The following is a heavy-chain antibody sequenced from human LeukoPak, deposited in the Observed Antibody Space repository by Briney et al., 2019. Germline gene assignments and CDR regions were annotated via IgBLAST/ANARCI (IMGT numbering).Heavy chain of an antibody. J-gene: IGHJ5*02. CDR3: ARSSYGTNWFDP. V-gene: IGHV4-59*01. CDR2: IYYSGST. CDR1: GGSISSYY. D-gene: IGHD5-18*01. Sequence: SETLSLTCTVSGGSISSYYWSWIRQPPGKGLEWIGYIYYSGSTNYNPSLKSRVTISVDTSKNQFSLKLSSVTAADTAVYYCARSSYGTNWFDPWGQGTLVTVSS.